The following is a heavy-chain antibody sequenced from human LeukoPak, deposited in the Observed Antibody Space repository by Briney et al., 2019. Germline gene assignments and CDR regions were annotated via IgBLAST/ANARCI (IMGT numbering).Heavy chain of an antibody. D-gene: IGHD6-19*01. J-gene: IGHJ6*02. CDR3: ARGLRQWTTRTYYYYGMDV. V-gene: IGHV4-59*01. CDR1: GGSISSYY. Sequence: PSETLSLTCTVSGGSISSYYWSWIRQPPGKGLEWIGYIYYSGSTNYNPSLKSRVTISVDTSKNQFSLKLSSVTAADTAVYYCARGLRQWTTRTYYYYGMDVWGQGTTVTVSS. CDR2: IYYSGST.